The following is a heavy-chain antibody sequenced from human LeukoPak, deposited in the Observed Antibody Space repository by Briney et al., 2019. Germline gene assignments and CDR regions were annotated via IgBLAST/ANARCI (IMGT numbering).Heavy chain of an antibody. J-gene: IGHJ5*02. Sequence: SETLSLTCTVSGGSITSGGYYWSWTRQHAGKGLEWIGYIYYSGSTSYNPSLKGRVTISLDTSRNQFSLKLSSVTAADTAVYYCAREMDYYDSGGYYLQWFVPWGQGTLVTVSS. CDR2: IYYSGST. CDR1: GGSITSGGYY. V-gene: IGHV4-31*03. CDR3: AREMDYYDSGGYYLQWFVP. D-gene: IGHD3-22*01.